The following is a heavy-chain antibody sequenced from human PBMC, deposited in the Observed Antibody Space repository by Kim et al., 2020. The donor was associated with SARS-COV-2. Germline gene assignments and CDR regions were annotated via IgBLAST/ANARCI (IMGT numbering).Heavy chain of an antibody. CDR1: GFTFSSYG. V-gene: IGHV3-30*03. D-gene: IGHD3-10*01. CDR2: ISYDGSNK. J-gene: IGHJ4*02. Sequence: GGSLRLSCAASGFTFSSYGMHWVRQAPGKGLEWVAVISYDGSNKYYADSVKGRFTISRDNSKNTLYLQMNSLRAEDTAVYYCATSGRWLQSPLFLDYWGQGTLVTVSS. CDR3: ATSGRWLQSPLFLDY.